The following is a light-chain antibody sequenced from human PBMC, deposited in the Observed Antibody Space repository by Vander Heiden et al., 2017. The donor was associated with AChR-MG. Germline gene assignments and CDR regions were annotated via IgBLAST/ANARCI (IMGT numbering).Light chain of an antibody. CDR3: SSYTSSSTYV. CDR1: SSDVGGYKY. J-gene: IGLJ1*01. Sequence: QSALTQPASVSGSPGQSITISCTGTSSDVGGYKYVSWYQQYPGKAPKLMIYDVSNRPLGVSNRFSGSKSGNTASLTISGLQAEDEADYYCSSYTSSSTYVFGTGTKVTVL. CDR2: DVS. V-gene: IGLV2-14*01.